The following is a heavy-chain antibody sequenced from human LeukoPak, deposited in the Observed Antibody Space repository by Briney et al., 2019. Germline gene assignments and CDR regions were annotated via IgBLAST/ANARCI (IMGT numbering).Heavy chain of an antibody. CDR3: ARDLNWETY. Sequence: GGSLRLSCAASGVTVSSNYMSWARQAPGKGLEWVANIKTDGSQIYYVDSVKGRFTSSRDNAKNSLYLQMNSLRAEDTAVYYCARDLNWETYWGQGTLVSVSS. CDR2: IKTDGSQI. J-gene: IGHJ4*02. V-gene: IGHV3-7*01. CDR1: GVTVSSNY. D-gene: IGHD7-27*01.